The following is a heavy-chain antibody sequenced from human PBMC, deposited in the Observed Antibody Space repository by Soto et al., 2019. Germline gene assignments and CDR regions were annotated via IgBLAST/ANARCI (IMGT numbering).Heavy chain of an antibody. CDR3: ARDHIPMVRGVMSL. CDR1: GFTSSDYY. Sequence: QVQVVESGGGLVKPGGSLRLSCAASGFTSSDYYMSWVRQAPGKGLEWVSYISYSGDTIYYADSVKGRFSISRDNAKNSVFLQMRRLRAEDTAVYYCARDHIPMVRGVMSLWGQGTLVIVSS. CDR2: ISYSGDTI. V-gene: IGHV3-11*01. J-gene: IGHJ4*02. D-gene: IGHD3-10*01.